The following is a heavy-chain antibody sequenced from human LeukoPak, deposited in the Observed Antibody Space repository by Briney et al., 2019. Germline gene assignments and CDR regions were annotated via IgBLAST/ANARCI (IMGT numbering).Heavy chain of an antibody. Sequence: SEPLSLTCTVSGGSISNSFYYGGWIPQPPARRLGRFGRIFYSGSTYYNASLKSRVTISVDTSKNQFSLKLSSVTAADTAVYYCARHEYYYDSSGYYPLGVDYWGQGTLVTVSS. CDR3: ARHEYYYDSSGYYPLGVDY. V-gene: IGHV4-39*01. CDR1: GGSISNSFYY. J-gene: IGHJ4*02. D-gene: IGHD3-22*01. CDR2: IFYSGST.